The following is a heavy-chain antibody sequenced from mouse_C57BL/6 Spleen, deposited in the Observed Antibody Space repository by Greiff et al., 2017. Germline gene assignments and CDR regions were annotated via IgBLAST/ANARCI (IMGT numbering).Heavy chain of an antibody. J-gene: IGHJ4*01. Sequence: VKLQQSGAELVKPGASVKISCKASGYAFSSYWMNWVKQRPGKGLEWIGQIYPGDGDTNYNGKFKGKATLTSDKSSSTAYMQLSSLTSEDSAVYFCANYDGYDYYAMDYWGQGTSVTVSS. CDR2: IYPGDGDT. CDR1: GYAFSSYW. V-gene: IGHV1-80*01. D-gene: IGHD2-3*01. CDR3: ANYDGYDYYAMDY.